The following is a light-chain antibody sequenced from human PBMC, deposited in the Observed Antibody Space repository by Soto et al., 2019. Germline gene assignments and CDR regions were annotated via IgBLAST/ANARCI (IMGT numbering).Light chain of an antibody. CDR1: QSVSNY. CDR2: GAS. CDR3: LQYGGSPQT. V-gene: IGKV3-20*01. J-gene: IGKJ1*01. Sequence: EIVLTQSPGTLSLSPGERATLSCRASQSVSNYLAWYQRKPGQAPRLLIYGASSRATGIPDRFSGSGSGTDFTLTISRLEPEDFAVYYCLQYGGSPQTFGQGTKV.